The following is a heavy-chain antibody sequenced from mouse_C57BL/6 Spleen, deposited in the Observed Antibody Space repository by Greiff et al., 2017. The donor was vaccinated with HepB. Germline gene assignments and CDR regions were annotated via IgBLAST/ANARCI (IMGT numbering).Heavy chain of an antibody. D-gene: IGHD1-1*01. CDR2: ISSGGSYT. CDR3: AGGRVYYGSSYGGFAY. CDR1: GFTFSSYG. V-gene: IGHV5-6*02. Sequence: DVKLVESGGDLVKPGGSLKLSCAASGFTFSSYGMSWVRQTPDKRLEWVATISSGGSYTYYPDSVKGRFTISRDNAKNTLYLQMSSLKSEDTAMYYCAGGRVYYGSSYGGFAYWGQGTLVTVSA. J-gene: IGHJ3*01.